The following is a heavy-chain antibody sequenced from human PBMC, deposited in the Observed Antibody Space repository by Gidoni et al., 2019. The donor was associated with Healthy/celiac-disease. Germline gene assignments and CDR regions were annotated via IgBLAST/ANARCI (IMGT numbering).Heavy chain of an antibody. D-gene: IGHD3-22*01. CDR2: ISWHSGSI. CDR3: AKDNDSSGYYYPLDY. Sequence: EVQLVESGGGLVQPGRSLRLSCADSGFHFNVYAMHWVRPAPGKGLEWVSGISWHSGSIGYADSVKGRFIISRDNAKNSLYLQMNSLRAEDTALYYWAKDNDSSGYYYPLDYWGQGTLVTVSS. V-gene: IGHV3-9*01. J-gene: IGHJ4*02. CDR1: GFHFNVYA.